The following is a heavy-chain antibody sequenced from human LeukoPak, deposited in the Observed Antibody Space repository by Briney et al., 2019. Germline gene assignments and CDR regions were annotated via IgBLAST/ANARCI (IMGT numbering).Heavy chain of an antibody. CDR3: ARCCSSTSLEYGMDV. Sequence: SETLSLTCAVYGGSFSGYYWSWIRQPPGKELEWIGEINHSGSTNYNPSLKSRVTISVDTSKNQFSLKLSSVTAADTAVYYCARCCSSTSLEYGMDVWGQGTTVTVSS. CDR2: INHSGST. V-gene: IGHV4-34*01. J-gene: IGHJ6*02. D-gene: IGHD2-2*01. CDR1: GGSFSGYY.